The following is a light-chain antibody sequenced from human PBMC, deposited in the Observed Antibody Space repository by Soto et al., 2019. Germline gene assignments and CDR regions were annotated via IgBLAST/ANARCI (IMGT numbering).Light chain of an antibody. CDR3: QSYHTSLTGV. J-gene: IGLJ1*01. CDR1: SSTIGAGYD. CDR2: ANN. Sequence: QSTLTQPPSVSGTPGQTVTISCTGSSSTIGAGYDVHWYQQFPGTAPKLLVFANNNRPAGVPDRFSGSKSGTSASLAITGLQAEDEATYYCQSYHTSLTGVFGTGTKLTVL. V-gene: IGLV1-40*01.